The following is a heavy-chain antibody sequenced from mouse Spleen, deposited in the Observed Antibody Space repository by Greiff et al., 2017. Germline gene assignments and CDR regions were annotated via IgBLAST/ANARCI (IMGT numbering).Heavy chain of an antibody. CDR2: IYPGDGDT. D-gene: IGHD1-2*01. V-gene: IGHV1-80*01. J-gene: IGHJ4*01. CDR1: GYAFSSYW. Sequence: QVQLKESGAELVKPGASVKISCKASGYAFSSYWMNWVKQRPGKGLEWIGQIYPGDGDTNYNGKFKGKATLTADKSSSTAYMQLSSLTSEDSAVYFCARAGDYYGQDYWGQGTSVTVSS. CDR3: ARAGDYYGQDY.